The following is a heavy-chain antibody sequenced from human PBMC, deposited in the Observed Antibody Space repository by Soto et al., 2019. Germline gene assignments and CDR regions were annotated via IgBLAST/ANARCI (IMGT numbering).Heavy chain of an antibody. CDR1: GYTFTDYY. D-gene: IGHD1-26*01. CDR2: IDGDSGYT. V-gene: IGHV1-2*04. J-gene: IGHJ6*02. Sequence: QVLLVQSGAEVKKPGASAKVSCKASGYTFTDYYIHCVRQAPGQGLEWMGWIDGDSGYTKYAQNFQDWVTMTRDTSINTAYMELSRLTSDDTAVYYCARTPNNGRSGVYGMDVWGQGTTVIVSS. CDR3: ARTPNNGRSGVYGMDV.